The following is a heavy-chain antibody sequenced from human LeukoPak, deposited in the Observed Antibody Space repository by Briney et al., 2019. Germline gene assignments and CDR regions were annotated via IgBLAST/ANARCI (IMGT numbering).Heavy chain of an antibody. V-gene: IGHV4-39*07. J-gene: IGHJ5*02. D-gene: IGHD3-9*01. CDR1: GGSISSSGYY. CDR2: IYYSGTT. CDR3: ARNKYDILTGYFRRNNWFDP. Sequence: SETLSLTCSVSGGSISSSGYYWGWIRQPPGKGLEWIGNIYYSGTTYYNPSLKSRVTISVDTSKNQFSLKLSSVTAADTAVYYCARNKYDILTGYFRRNNWFDPWGQGTLVTVSS.